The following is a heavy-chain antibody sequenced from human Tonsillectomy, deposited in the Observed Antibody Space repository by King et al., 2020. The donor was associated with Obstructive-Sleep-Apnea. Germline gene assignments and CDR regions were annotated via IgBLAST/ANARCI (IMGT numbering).Heavy chain of an antibody. V-gene: IGHV1-58*02. CDR1: GFTFSSST. CDR3: AAEITGTEAFDI. CDR2: VVVCSGNT. D-gene: IGHD1-20*01. J-gene: IGHJ3*02. Sequence: QLVQSGPEVMEPGTSVKVPCRASGFTFSSSTMHLVRQARGQRLEWIGGVVVCSGNTNYAQKFQERGTLTRDMSTRTTYMELSSLRSEDTAVFYCAAEITGTEAFDIWGQGTVVTVSS.